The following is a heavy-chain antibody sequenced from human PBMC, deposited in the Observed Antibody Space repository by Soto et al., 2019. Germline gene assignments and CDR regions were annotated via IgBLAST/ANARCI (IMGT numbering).Heavy chain of an antibody. Sequence: PSETLSLTCTVSGGSISSNYWTWIRQPPGKGLEWIGYVYYSGSTYYNPSLKSRVTISVDTSKNQFSLKLSSVTAADTAVYYCARDIAAGGLDPWGQGTLVTVSS. CDR2: VYYSGST. CDR3: ARDIAAGGLDP. D-gene: IGHD6-13*01. J-gene: IGHJ5*02. CDR1: GGSISSNY. V-gene: IGHV4-59*12.